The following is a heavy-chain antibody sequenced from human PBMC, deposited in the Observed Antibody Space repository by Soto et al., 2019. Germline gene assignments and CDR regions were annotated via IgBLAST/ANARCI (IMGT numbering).Heavy chain of an antibody. CDR2: INAGNGNT. CDR3: ARDLGGWPDY. Sequence: ASVKVSCKASGYTFTSYAMHWVRQAPGQRLERMGWINAGNGNTKYSQKFQGRVTVTKDTSASTAYMELSSLRSEDTAVYYCARDLGGWPDYWGQGTLVTVSS. V-gene: IGHV1-3*01. D-gene: IGHD2-15*01. CDR1: GYTFTSYA. J-gene: IGHJ4*02.